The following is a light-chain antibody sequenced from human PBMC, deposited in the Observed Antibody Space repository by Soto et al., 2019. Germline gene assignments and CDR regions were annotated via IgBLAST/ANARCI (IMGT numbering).Light chain of an antibody. CDR1: QSINTY. Sequence: DIQMTQSPSSLSASVGDRVTITCQTSQSINTYLNWYQQKTGKAPKLLIYGASSLQSGVPLRFSGSGSGTDFTLTISSLEPEDFATYYCQESYSPLWRTCGQGTKVEIK. CDR2: GAS. V-gene: IGKV1-39*01. CDR3: QESYSPLWRT. J-gene: IGKJ1*01.